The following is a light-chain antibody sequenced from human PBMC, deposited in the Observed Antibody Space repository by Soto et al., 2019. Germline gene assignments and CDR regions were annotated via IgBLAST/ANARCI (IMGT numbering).Light chain of an antibody. CDR3: QQYTNWPPNT. CDR2: DAS. V-gene: IGKV3-11*01. Sequence: EIGLTQSPATLSLSPGERATLSCRASQSVGTSLAWYQQKPGQPPRLLISDASDRATGIPARFSGRGSGTEFTLTISSLQSEDFAVYYCQQYTNWPPNTFGQGTRLEI. CDR1: QSVGTS. J-gene: IGKJ5*01.